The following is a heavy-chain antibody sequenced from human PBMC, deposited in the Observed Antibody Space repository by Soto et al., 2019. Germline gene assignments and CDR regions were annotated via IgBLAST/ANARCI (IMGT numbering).Heavy chain of an antibody. Sequence: SSVKVSCKASGGTFSSYSISWVRQAPGQGLEWMGGIIPIFGTANYAQKFQGRVTITADESTSTAYMELSSLRSEDTAVYYCARGDCSSTSCYGGGYWGQGTLVTVSS. V-gene: IGHV1-69*13. CDR2: IIPIFGTA. CDR1: GGTFSSYS. J-gene: IGHJ4*02. D-gene: IGHD2-2*01. CDR3: ARGDCSSTSCYGGGY.